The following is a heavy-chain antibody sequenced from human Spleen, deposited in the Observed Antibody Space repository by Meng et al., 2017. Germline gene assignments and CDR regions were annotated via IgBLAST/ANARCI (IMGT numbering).Heavy chain of an antibody. CDR1: GYSISSGYY. CDR2: IYHSGST. V-gene: IGHV4-38-2*02. Sequence: SETLSLTCAVSGYSISSGYYWGWIRQPPGKGLEWIGSIYHSGSTYYNPSLKSRVTISVDTSKNQFSLKLSSVTAADTAVYYCAREVAAAVRQFDYWGQGTLVTVSS. CDR3: AREVAAAVRQFDY. D-gene: IGHD6-13*01. J-gene: IGHJ4*02.